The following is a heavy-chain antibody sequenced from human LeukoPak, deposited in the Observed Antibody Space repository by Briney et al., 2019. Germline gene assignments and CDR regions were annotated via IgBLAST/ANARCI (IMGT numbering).Heavy chain of an antibody. J-gene: IGHJ4*02. CDR2: INQDGSEK. V-gene: IGHV3-7*01. CDR1: GFTFTTYW. D-gene: IGHD1-14*01. CDR3: ARDFRNAGDY. Sequence: GGSLRLTCAASGFTFTTYWINWVRQAPGKGLEWVAVINQDGSEKYYVDSVKGRFTISRDNAKNSLYLQMNSLRAEDTAVYYCARDFRNAGDYWGQGTLVTVSS.